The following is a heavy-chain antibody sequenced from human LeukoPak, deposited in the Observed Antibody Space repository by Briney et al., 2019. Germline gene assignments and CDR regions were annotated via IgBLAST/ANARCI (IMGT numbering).Heavy chain of an antibody. J-gene: IGHJ4*02. V-gene: IGHV3-66*03. D-gene: IGHD3-10*01. CDR2: IYSDNT. CDR1: GFTVSSNS. Sequence: GGSLRLSCTVSGFTVSSNSMSWVRQAPGKGLEWVSFIYSDNTHYSDSVKGRFTISRDNSKNTLYLQMNSLRAEDTAVFYCAKDYQASFYYGSGSYRYFDYWGQGTLVTVSS. CDR3: AKDYQASFYYGSGSYRYFDY.